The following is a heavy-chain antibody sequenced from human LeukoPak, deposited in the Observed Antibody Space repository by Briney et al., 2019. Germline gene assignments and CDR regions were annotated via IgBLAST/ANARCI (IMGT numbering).Heavy chain of an antibody. D-gene: IGHD3-10*01. CDR1: GFNFSTYS. CDR3: AKDESRVRGVIRDAFDF. J-gene: IGHJ3*01. Sequence: PGRSLRLSCAASGFNFSTYSMNWVRQAPGKGLEWVSSIDFTSTYIDYADSVKGRFAISRDNAKKSLYLQMNSLRVDDTAVYYCAKDESRVRGVIRDAFDFWGQGTLVTVSS. V-gene: IGHV3-21*01. CDR2: IDFTSTYI.